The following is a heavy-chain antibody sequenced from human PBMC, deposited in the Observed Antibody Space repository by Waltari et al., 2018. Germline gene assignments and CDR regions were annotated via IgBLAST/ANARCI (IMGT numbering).Heavy chain of an antibody. CDR3: AKDRSRSSWYLNWFDP. CDR2: ISYDGSNK. J-gene: IGHJ5*02. Sequence: QVQLVESGGGVVQPGRSLRLSCAASGFTFSSYGMHWVRQAPGKGLEWVAVISYDGSNKYYADSVKGRFTISRDNSKNTLYLQMNSLRAEDTAVYYCAKDRSRSSWYLNWFDPWCQGTLVTVSS. D-gene: IGHD6-13*01. V-gene: IGHV3-30*18. CDR1: GFTFSSYG.